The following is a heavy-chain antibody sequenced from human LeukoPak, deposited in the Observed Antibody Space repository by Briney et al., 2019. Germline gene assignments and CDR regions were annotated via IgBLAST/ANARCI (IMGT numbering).Heavy chain of an antibody. D-gene: IGHD3-3*01. CDR1: GFTFDDYG. Sequence: GGSLRLSCAASGFTFDDYGMNWVRQAPGKGLEWVSGINWNGGSTGYADSVKGRFTISIDNAKNSLYLQMNSLRAEDTARDYCPPTIFGASAPWGQATLVTASS. CDR2: INWNGGST. J-gene: IGHJ5*02. V-gene: IGHV3-20*04. CDR3: PPTIFGASAP.